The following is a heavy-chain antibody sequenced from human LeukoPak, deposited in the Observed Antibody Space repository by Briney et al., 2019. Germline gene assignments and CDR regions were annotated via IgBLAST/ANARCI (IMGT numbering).Heavy chain of an antibody. Sequence: GGSLRLSCAVSGFTFDDYAMHWVRQAPGKGLEWVSTSTWNSISVGYADSVKGRFTISRDNAKNSLYLQMNSLRAEDTAVYFCASTVTSNKVQHWGQGTLVTVSS. V-gene: IGHV3-9*01. CDR1: GFTFDDYA. D-gene: IGHD4-17*01. CDR3: ASTVTSNKVQH. CDR2: STWNSISV. J-gene: IGHJ1*01.